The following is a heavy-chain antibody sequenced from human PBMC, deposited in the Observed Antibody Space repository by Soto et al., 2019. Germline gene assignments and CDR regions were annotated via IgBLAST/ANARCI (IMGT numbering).Heavy chain of an antibody. CDR2: INHSGST. CDR1: GDTISAGGYY. Sequence: PSETLSLTGDVSGDTISAGGYYWTWIRQPPGTGLEWIGEINHSGSTNYNPSLKSRVTISVDTSKNQFSLKLTSVTAADTAVYYCARHVPYCSDTSHCAYGMDVWGQGTTVTVSS. V-gene: IGHV4-34*01. J-gene: IGHJ6*02. CDR3: ARHVPYCSDTSHCAYGMDV. D-gene: IGHD2-2*01.